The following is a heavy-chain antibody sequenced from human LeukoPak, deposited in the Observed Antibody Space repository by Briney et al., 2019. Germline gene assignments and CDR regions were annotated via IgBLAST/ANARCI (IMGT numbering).Heavy chain of an antibody. CDR2: ITSSSGYK. CDR3: AREITSSSSFDS. CDR1: GFPFSRYS. D-gene: IGHD6-6*01. V-gene: IGHV3-21*01. J-gene: IGHJ4*02. Sequence: GGSLRLSCAASGFPFSRYSMNWVRQAPGKGLEWVSSITSSSGYKHYADSVKGRFTISRDNAKNSLYLQMNSLRAEDTAVYYCAREITSSSSFDSWGQGTLVTVSS.